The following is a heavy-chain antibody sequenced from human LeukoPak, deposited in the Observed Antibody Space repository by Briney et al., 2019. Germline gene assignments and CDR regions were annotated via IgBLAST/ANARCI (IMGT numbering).Heavy chain of an antibody. D-gene: IGHD3-9*01. CDR1: GFTFSSYS. Sequence: GGSLRLSCAASGFTFSSYSMNWIRQAPGKGLEWVSYISSSGSTIYYADSVKGRFTISRDNAKNSLYLQMNSLRAEDTAVYYCARESDILTGLLDYWGQGTLVTVSS. V-gene: IGHV3-48*04. CDR3: ARESDILTGLLDY. CDR2: ISSSGSTI. J-gene: IGHJ4*02.